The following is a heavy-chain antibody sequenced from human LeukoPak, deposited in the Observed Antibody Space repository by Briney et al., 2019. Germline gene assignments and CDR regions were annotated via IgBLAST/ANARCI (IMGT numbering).Heavy chain of an antibody. V-gene: IGHV1-2*02. CDR2: INTDSGST. CDR1: GYTFTGYY. Sequence: TSVKVSCKASGYTFTGYYMHWGRQAPGQGHEWMGWINTDSGSTNNAQKFQGRVTMTRDTSISTAYMELSRLRSDDTAVYYCARTFYDTLDSDAFDFWGQGTMVIVSS. D-gene: IGHD2/OR15-2a*01. J-gene: IGHJ3*01. CDR3: ARTFYDTLDSDAFDF.